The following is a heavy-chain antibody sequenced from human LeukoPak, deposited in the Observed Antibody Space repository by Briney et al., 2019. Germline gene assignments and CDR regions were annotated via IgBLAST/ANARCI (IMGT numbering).Heavy chain of an antibody. CDR3: ARDPTVVVPAALKYYYYYYGMDV. V-gene: IGHV3-30-3*01. D-gene: IGHD2-2*01. CDR2: ISYDGSNK. J-gene: IGHJ6*02. Sequence: PGGSLRLSCAASGFTFSSYAMHWVRQAPGKGLEWVAVISYDGSNKYYADSVKGRFTISRDNSKNALYLQMNSLRAEDTAVYYCARDPTVVVPAALKYYYYYYGMDVWGQGTTVTVSS. CDR1: GFTFSSYA.